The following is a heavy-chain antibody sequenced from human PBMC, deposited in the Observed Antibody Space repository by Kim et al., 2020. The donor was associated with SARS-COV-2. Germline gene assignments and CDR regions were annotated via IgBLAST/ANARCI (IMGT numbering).Heavy chain of an antibody. V-gene: IGHV3-30*02. D-gene: IGHD3-22*01. CDR3: AKVGPMDYYDSTGYGAFDI. J-gene: IGHJ3*02. Sequence: GRFTISRDNAKNTLYLQRNSLRAEDTAVYYCAKVGPMDYYDSTGYGAFDIWGQGTMVTVSS.